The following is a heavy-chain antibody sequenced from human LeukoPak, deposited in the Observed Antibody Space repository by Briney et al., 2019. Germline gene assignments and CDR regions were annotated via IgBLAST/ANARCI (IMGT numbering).Heavy chain of an antibody. Sequence: GAPPRLSCAAAGFTFSNAWISWVRQAPGKGLEWVGRIKSKTDGGTTDYAAPAKGRFTISRDDSKNTLYLQMNSLKTEDTAVYYCTTLGGFDYWGQGTLVTVSS. D-gene: IGHD3-10*01. J-gene: IGHJ4*02. V-gene: IGHV3-15*01. CDR2: IKSKTDGGTT. CDR1: GFTFSNAW. CDR3: TTLGGFDY.